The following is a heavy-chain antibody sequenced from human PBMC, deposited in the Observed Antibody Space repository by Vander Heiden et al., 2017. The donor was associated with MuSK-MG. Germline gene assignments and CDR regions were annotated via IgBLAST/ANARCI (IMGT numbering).Heavy chain of an antibody. Sequence: QVQLQESGPGLVKPSETLSLTCTVSGGSISSYYWSWIRQPPGKELEWIGYIYYSGSTNYNPSLKSRVTISVDTSKNQFSLKLSSVTAADTAVYYCAIDHTYGDYWYFDLWGRGTLVTVSS. D-gene: IGHD4-17*01. CDR1: GGSISSYY. V-gene: IGHV4-59*01. CDR3: AIDHTYGDYWYFDL. CDR2: IYYSGST. J-gene: IGHJ2*01.